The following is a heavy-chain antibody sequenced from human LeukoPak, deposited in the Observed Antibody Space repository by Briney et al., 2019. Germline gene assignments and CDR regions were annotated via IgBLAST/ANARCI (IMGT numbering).Heavy chain of an antibody. D-gene: IGHD3-9*01. CDR1: GGSISSYY. J-gene: IGHJ6*02. V-gene: IGHV4-59*08. Sequence: SETLSLTCTVSGGSISSYYWSWIRQPPGKGLEWIGYIYYSGSTNYNPSLKSRVTISVDTSKNQFSLELSSVTAADTAVYYCARRYFDWLLYIDYGMDVWGQGTTVTVSS. CDR2: IYYSGST. CDR3: ARRYFDWLLYIDYGMDV.